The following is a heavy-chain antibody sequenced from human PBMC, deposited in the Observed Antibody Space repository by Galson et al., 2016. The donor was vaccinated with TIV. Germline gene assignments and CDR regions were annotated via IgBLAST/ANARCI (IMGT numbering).Heavy chain of an antibody. CDR2: IDWDDDI. J-gene: IGHJ4*02. V-gene: IGHV2-70*11. CDR3: ARMVYGDYPPRFYYDS. CDR1: GFSLSTNELC. Sequence: PALVKPTQTLTLTCTFSGFSLSTNELCVGWIRRPPGKALEWLARIDWDDDIDYNTSLKTRLTISKDTSKNQVVFKMTNVDPTDTGTYYCARMVYGDYPPRFYYDSWGQGALVTVSS. D-gene: IGHD2-21*02.